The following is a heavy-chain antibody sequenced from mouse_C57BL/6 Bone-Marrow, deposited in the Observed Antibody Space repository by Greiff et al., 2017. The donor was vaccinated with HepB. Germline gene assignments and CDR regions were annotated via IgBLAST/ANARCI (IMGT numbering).Heavy chain of an antibody. J-gene: IGHJ1*03. V-gene: IGHV1-50*01. D-gene: IGHD1-1*01. CDR2: LDPSDSYT. Sequence: VQLQQPGAELVKPGASVKLSCKASGYTFTSYWMQWVKQRPGQGLEWIGELDPSDSYTNYNQKVKGKATLTVDTSSSTAYMQLSSLTSEDSAVYYCARGPSTVVATKWYFDVWGTGTTVTVSS. CDR3: ARGPSTVVATKWYFDV. CDR1: GYTFTSYW.